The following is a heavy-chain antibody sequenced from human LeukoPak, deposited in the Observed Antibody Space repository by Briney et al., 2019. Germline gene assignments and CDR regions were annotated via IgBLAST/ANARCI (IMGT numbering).Heavy chain of an antibody. CDR1: GYAFTNYA. V-gene: IGHV1-3*01. CDR3: ARGQWVGTIQAYYLDY. D-gene: IGHD1-26*01. CDR2: VNAGNGNT. Sequence: ASVKVSCKASGYAFTNYAIQWVRQAPGQRLEWMGWVNAGNGNTRYSPRFQGRVTIARDTSASTAYMELSSLTSEDTAVYYCARGQWVGTIQAYYLDYWGQGTLVTVSS. J-gene: IGHJ4*02.